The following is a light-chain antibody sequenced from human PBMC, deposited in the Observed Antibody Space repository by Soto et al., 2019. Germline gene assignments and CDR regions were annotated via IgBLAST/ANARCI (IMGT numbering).Light chain of an antibody. CDR2: EVS. V-gene: IGLV2-8*01. J-gene: IGLJ1*01. CDR3: SSYAGSSIGV. CDR1: SSDVGGYNY. Sequence: QSALTQPPSASGSPGQSVTISCTGTSSDVGGYNYVSWYQQHPGKAPKLMIYEVSKRPSGVPDRFSGSKSGNTASLTVSELQAEYEADYYCSSYAGSSIGVCGTGTKVTVL.